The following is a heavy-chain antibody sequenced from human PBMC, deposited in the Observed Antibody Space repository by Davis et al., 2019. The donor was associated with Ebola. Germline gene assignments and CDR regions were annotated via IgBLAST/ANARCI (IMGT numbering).Heavy chain of an antibody. CDR3: ARTGIVGATSANYYCYGMDV. D-gene: IGHD1-26*01. V-gene: IGHV3-7*03. J-gene: IGHJ6*02. CDR1: GFTFSSYW. Sequence: GESLKISCAASGFTFSSYWMNWVRQAPGKGLEWVANIKQDGSEKYYVDSVKGRFTISRVNAKNSLYLQMNSLRAEDTAVYYCARTGIVGATSANYYCYGMDVWGQGTTVTVSS. CDR2: IKQDGSEK.